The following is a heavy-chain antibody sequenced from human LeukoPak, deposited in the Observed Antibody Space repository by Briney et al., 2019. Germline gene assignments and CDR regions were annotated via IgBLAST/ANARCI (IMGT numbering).Heavy chain of an antibody. Sequence: ASVKVSCKASGYTFTSYGISWVRQAPGQGLEWMGWISAYNGNTNYAQKLQGRVTMTTDTSTSTAYMELRSLRSDDTAVYYCARADNGDYGVWVDFDYWGQGTLVTVSS. CDR1: GYTFTSYG. CDR3: ARADNGDYGVWVDFDY. J-gene: IGHJ4*02. D-gene: IGHD4-17*01. V-gene: IGHV1-18*01. CDR2: ISAYNGNT.